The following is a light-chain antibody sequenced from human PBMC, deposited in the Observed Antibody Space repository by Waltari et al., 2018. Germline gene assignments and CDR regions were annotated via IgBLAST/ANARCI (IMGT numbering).Light chain of an antibody. Sequence: SYLLPQPPSASVAPGQTATTARGGNNVGGHSVQWYQQKPGQAPVLVVHDDNARPSGIPDRFSGSNSGDTATLTISRVEVGDEADYYCQVWDSSPETVVFGGGTKLTVL. CDR2: DDN. J-gene: IGLJ2*01. V-gene: IGLV3-21*02. CDR3: QVWDSSPETVV. CDR1: NVGGHS.